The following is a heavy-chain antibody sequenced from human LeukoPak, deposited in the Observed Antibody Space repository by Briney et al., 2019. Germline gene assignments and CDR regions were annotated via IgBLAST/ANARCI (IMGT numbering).Heavy chain of an antibody. CDR1: GFTVSSNY. D-gene: IGHD6-19*01. CDR2: IYSGGST. V-gene: IGHV3-66*01. J-gene: IGHJ5*02. Sequence: GGSLRLTCAASGFTVSSNYMSWVRQAPGKGLEWVSVIYSGGSTYYADSVKGRFTISRDNSKNTLYLQMNSLRAEDTAVYYCARDIAVAGYNWFDPWGQGTLVTVSS. CDR3: ARDIAVAGYNWFDP.